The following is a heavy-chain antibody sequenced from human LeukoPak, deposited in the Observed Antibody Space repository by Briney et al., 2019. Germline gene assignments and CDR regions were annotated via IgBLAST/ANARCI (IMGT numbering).Heavy chain of an antibody. CDR1: GFTFSSYA. Sequence: GGSLRLSCAASGFTFSSYAMHWVRQAPGKGLEYVSGISSNGGSTYYAGSLKARFTISRDNSKNTLFLQMGSLRAEDTAVYYCARDTYCSGGSCYSGPYYYYMDVWGKGTTVTVSS. CDR3: ARDTYCSGGSCYSGPYYYYMDV. V-gene: IGHV3-64*02. J-gene: IGHJ6*03. D-gene: IGHD2-15*01. CDR2: ISSNGGST.